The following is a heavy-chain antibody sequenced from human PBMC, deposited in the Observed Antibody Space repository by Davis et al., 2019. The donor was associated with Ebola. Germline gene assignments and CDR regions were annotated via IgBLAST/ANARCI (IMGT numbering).Heavy chain of an antibody. CDR2: IYSGGST. V-gene: IGHV3-66*01. CDR3: ARIQSGHHGMDV. Sequence: GESLKISCAASGFTVSSNYMSWVRQAPRKGLEWVSVIYSGGSTYYADSVKGRFTISRDNSKNTLYLQMNSLRAEDTAVYYCARIQSGHHGMDVWGQGTTVTVSS. D-gene: IGHD3-10*01. CDR1: GFTVSSNY. J-gene: IGHJ6*02.